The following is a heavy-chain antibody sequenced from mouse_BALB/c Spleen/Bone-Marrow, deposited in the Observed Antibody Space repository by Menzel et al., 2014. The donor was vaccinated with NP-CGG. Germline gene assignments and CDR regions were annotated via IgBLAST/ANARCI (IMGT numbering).Heavy chain of an antibody. CDR1: GYTFTSYW. CDR3: TRGANPYYYTMDY. Sequence: VQLQQSGAELVKPGASVKMSCKASGYTFTSYWMHWVKQRPGQGLEWIGVLDPSDSYTTYNQKFKGKATLTVDTCSNTAYMQLSSLTSEDSAVYYCTRGANPYYYTMDYWGQGTSVTVSS. D-gene: IGHD4-1*01. J-gene: IGHJ4*01. CDR2: LDPSDSYT. V-gene: IGHV1S127*01.